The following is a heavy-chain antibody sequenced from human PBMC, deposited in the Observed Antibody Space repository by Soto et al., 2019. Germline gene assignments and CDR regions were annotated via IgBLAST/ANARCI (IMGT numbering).Heavy chain of an antibody. V-gene: IGHV1-69*01. J-gene: IGHJ5*02. CDR2: IIPVYETP. CDR3: ARGLMETGFYPVEVDL. Sequence: QVQVVQSGAEVRKPGSSVKVSCKASGGSFSKSAFTWVRQAPGQGLQWVGGIIPVYETPQYAQKFQGRVSITADESTRTAYMELSSLRSEDTALYYCARGLMETGFYPVEVDLWDQGTLVIVSS. CDR1: GGSFSKSA. D-gene: IGHD3-9*01.